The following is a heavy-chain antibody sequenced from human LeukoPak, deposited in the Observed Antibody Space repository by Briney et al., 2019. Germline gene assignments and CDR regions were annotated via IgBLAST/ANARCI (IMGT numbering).Heavy chain of an antibody. V-gene: IGHV4-61*02. D-gene: IGHD6-6*01. CDR1: GGSLRSGIYY. CDR2: VYTSGST. J-gene: IGHJ4*02. Sequence: SETLSLTCTVSGGSLRSGIYYWSWIRQPAGEGREWLGRVYTSGSTNYNPSLKGRVTISVDTSKNQFSLKLSSVTAADTAVYYCSRGKSIAARLIFDYWGQGTLVTVSS. CDR3: SRGKSIAARLIFDY.